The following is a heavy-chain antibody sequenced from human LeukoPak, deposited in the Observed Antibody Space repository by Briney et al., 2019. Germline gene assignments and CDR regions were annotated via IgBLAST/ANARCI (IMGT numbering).Heavy chain of an antibody. CDR1: GYTFTGYY. CDR3: ARLSSPHYYGSGSYYQFDY. J-gene: IGHJ4*02. D-gene: IGHD3-10*01. CDR2: INPNSGGT. V-gene: IGHV1-2*02. Sequence: ASVKVSCKASGYTFTGYYMHWVRQAPGQGLEWMGWINPNSGGTNYAQKFQGRVTMTRDTSISTAYMELRSLRSDDTAVYYCARLSSPHYYGSGSYYQFDYWGQGTLVTVSS.